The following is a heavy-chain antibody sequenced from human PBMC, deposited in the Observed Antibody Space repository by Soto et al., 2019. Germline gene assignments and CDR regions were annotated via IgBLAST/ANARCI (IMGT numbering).Heavy chain of an antibody. Sequence: EAQLVESGGGLFKPGWSLRVSCAASGFNLSIYTMNWVRQAPGKGLEWVSSISGNNVYVYYADSVKGRFSISRDNAKNSLTLQMNSLRAEDTALYYCARDRCSGGSCYRTYAFDMWGQGTLVTVS. D-gene: IGHD2-15*01. CDR1: GFNLSIYT. J-gene: IGHJ3*02. CDR2: ISGNNVYV. CDR3: ARDRCSGGSCYRTYAFDM. V-gene: IGHV3-21*01.